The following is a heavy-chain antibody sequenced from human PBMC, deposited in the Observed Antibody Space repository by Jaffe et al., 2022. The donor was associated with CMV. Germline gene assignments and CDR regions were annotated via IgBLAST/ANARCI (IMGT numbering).Heavy chain of an antibody. CDR2: IYGDGSIT. J-gene: IGHJ3*02. CDR1: GFTFSSYW. V-gene: IGHV3-74*01. CDR3: VRGPVQLWLNDVFDI. Sequence: EVQLVESGGGLVQPGGSLRLSCAASGFTFSSYWMHWVRQAPGQGLVWVSRIYGDGSITNYADSVKGRFTISRDNAKNTLFLHMNSLRAEDTAVYYCVRGPVQLWLNDVFDIWGQGTGVTVSS. D-gene: IGHD5-18*01.